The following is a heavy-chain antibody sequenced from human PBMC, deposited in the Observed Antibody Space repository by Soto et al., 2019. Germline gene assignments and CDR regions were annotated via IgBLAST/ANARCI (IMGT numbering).Heavy chain of an antibody. CDR1: GGSFSGYY. D-gene: IGHD5-12*01. CDR2: IDHSGST. Sequence: PSETLSLTCAVYGGSFSGYYWNWIRQAPGKGLEWIGEIDHSGSTKYNPSLKSRVTISVDTSKNQSSLNVSSVTAADTAVYYCARDLGLRSAGDLYYYYMDVWGKGTTVTVSS. J-gene: IGHJ6*03. V-gene: IGHV4-34*01. CDR3: ARDLGLRSAGDLYYYYMDV.